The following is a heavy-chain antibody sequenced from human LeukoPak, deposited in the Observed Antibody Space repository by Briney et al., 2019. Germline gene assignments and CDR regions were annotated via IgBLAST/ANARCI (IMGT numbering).Heavy chain of an antibody. Sequence: PGGSLRLSCAASGFTFGSYAMSWVRQAPGKGLERVSAISGSGGSTYYADSVKGRFTISRDNSKNTLYLQMNSLRAEDTAVYYCARDGATLPYCSGGSCYGAFDIWGQGTMVTVSS. CDR1: GFTFGSYA. CDR2: ISGSGGST. CDR3: ARDGATLPYCSGGSCYGAFDI. J-gene: IGHJ3*02. D-gene: IGHD2-15*01. V-gene: IGHV3-23*01.